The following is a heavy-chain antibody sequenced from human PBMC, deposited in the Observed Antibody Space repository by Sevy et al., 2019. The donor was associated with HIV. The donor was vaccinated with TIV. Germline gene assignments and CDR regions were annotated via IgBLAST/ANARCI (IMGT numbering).Heavy chain of an antibody. D-gene: IGHD3-22*01. CDR2: ISGSGGST. V-gene: IGHV3-23*01. J-gene: IGHJ3*02. CDR3: AKHSSGYYLNAFDI. CDR1: GFTFSSYA. Sequence: GGSLRLSCAASGFTFSSYAMSWVRQAPGKGLEWVSAISGSGGSTYYADAVKGRFTISRDNSKNTLYLQMNRLTAEDTAVYYCAKHSSGYYLNAFDIWGQGTMVTVSS.